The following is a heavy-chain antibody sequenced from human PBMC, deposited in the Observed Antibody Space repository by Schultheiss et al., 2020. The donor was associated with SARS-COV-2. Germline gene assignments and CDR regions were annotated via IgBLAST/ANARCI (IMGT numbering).Heavy chain of an antibody. V-gene: IGHV3-33*01. CDR1: GFTFSSYG. CDR3: ARETQLWSRGTLGYGMDV. D-gene: IGHD5-18*01. CDR2: IWYDGSNK. Sequence: GGSLRLSCAASGFTFSSYGMHWVRQAPGKGLEWVAVIWYDGSNKYYADSVKGRFTISRDNAKNSLYLQMNSLRAEDTAVYYCARETQLWSRGTLGYGMDVWGQGTTVTVSS. J-gene: IGHJ6*02.